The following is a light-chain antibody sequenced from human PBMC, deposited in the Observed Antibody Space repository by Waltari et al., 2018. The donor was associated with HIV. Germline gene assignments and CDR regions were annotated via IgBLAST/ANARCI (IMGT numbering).Light chain of an antibody. V-gene: IGKV3-15*01. Sequence: STRATEKIPPTLAWYHQKPGQGPRHRIYGASTRATGIPGRLSGSGSGTEFTLTISSLQSEDLAVYYCQQYHNWPYTFGQGTKLEIK. CDR1: EKIPPT. CDR2: GAS. J-gene: IGKJ2*01. CDR3: QQYHNWPYT.